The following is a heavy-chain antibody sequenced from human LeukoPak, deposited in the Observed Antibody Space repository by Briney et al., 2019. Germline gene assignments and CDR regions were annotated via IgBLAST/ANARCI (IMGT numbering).Heavy chain of an antibody. CDR1: GFSFSRYI. D-gene: IGHD3-22*01. CDR3: ASHYFGSRGSYAEYFEH. J-gene: IGHJ1*01. CDR2: IRSSSRTI. Sequence: GGSLRLSCTASGFSFSRYIMNWVRQAPGKGLEWSSNIRSSSRTIHYADSVKGRFTISRDNAENSLDLQMNSLRDEDTAVYYCASHYFGSRGSYAEYFEHWGQGALVIVSS. V-gene: IGHV3-48*02.